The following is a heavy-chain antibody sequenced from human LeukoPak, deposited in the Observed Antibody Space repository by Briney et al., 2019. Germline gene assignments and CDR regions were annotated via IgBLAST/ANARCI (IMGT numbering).Heavy chain of an antibody. CDR3: ARGAWAYSSSLYYYYYYGMDV. CDR2: ISGSGGST. J-gene: IGHJ6*02. V-gene: IGHV3-23*01. CDR1: GFTFSSYA. D-gene: IGHD6-13*01. Sequence: GGSLRLSCAASGFTFSSYAMSWVRQAPGKGLEWVSAISGSGGSTYYADSVKGRFTISRDNSKNTLYLQMNSLRAEDTAVYYCARGAWAYSSSLYYYYYYGMDVWGQGTTVTVSS.